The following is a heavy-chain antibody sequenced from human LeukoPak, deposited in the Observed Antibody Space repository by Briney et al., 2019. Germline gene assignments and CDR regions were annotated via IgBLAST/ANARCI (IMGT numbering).Heavy chain of an antibody. D-gene: IGHD6-6*01. CDR3: ARVGLSIAVLDY. CDR2: IYTSGST. V-gene: IGHV4-4*07. CDR1: GGSISSYY. Sequence: SETLSLTCTVSGGSISSYYWSWIRQPAGRGLEWIGRIYTSGSTNYNPSLKSRVTMSVDTSKNQFSLKLSSVTAADTAVYYCARVGLSIAVLDYWGQGTLVTVSS. J-gene: IGHJ4*02.